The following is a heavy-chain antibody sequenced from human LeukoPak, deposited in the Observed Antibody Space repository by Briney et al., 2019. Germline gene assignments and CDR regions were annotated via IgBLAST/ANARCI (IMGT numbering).Heavy chain of an antibody. D-gene: IGHD3-3*01. CDR2: ISAYNGNT. Sequence: ASVKVSCKASGYTFTSYGISWVRQAPGQGLEWMGWISAYNGNTNYAQKLQGRVTMTTDTSTSTAYMELRSLRSDDTAVYYCARDLQYYDFWSGYYYWGQGTLVTVSS. J-gene: IGHJ4*02. CDR3: ARDLQYYDFWSGYYY. V-gene: IGHV1-18*01. CDR1: GYTFTSYG.